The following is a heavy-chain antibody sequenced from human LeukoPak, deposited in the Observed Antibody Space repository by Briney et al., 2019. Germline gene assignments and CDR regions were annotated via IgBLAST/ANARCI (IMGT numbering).Heavy chain of an antibody. D-gene: IGHD3-22*01. CDR1: GGSFSGYY. V-gene: IGHV4-34*01. J-gene: IGHJ4*02. Sequence: SETLSLTCAVYGGSFSGYYWSWIRQPPGKGLEWIGEINHSGSTNYNPSLKSRVTISVDTSKNQFSLKLSSVTAADTAVNYCARGIRDYDSSGYYFDYWGQGTLVTVSS. CDR2: INHSGST. CDR3: ARGIRDYDSSGYYFDY.